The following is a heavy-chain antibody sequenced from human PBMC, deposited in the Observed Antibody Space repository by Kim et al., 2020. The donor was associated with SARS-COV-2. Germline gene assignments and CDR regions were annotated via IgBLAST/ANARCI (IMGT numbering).Heavy chain of an antibody. D-gene: IGHD6-13*01. V-gene: IGHV5-51*01. CDR1: GYRFINYW. CDR2: IFPGDSHT. Sequence: GESLKISCEGSGYRFINYWIGWVRQMPGKGLEWMGIIFPGDSHTTYSPSFQGQVTISADKSVNTAYLQWSSLKASDTAIYYCARHKAYSGSRYDAFDIWGQGTMVTVSS. CDR3: ARHKAYSGSRYDAFDI. J-gene: IGHJ3*02.